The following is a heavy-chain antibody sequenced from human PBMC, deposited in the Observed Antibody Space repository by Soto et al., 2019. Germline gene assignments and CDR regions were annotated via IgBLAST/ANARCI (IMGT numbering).Heavy chain of an antibody. CDR2: INGGNGNT. CDR1: GYTFTRYA. Sequence: QVQLVQSGAEVKKPGASVKVSCKASGYTFTRYAMHWVRQAPGQRLEWMGWINGGNGNTKYSQKFQGRVTITRDTSASTAYMELSSLRSEDTAVYYCARDLGFYGDYGVDYWGQGTLVTVSS. J-gene: IGHJ4*02. D-gene: IGHD4-17*01. V-gene: IGHV1-3*01. CDR3: ARDLGFYGDYGVDY.